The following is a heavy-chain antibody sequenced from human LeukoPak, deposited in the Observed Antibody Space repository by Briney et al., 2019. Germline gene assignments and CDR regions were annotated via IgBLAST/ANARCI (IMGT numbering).Heavy chain of an antibody. V-gene: IGHV4-39*01. CDR2: IYYSGST. J-gene: IGHJ3*02. CDR3: ARRGYCSGGSCYSEVGDAFDI. D-gene: IGHD2-15*01. CDR1: GGSIGSSSYY. Sequence: SETLSLTCTVSGGSIGSSSYYWGWIRQPPGKGLEWIGSIYYSGSTYYNPSLKSRVTISVDTSNNQFSLKLSSVTAADTAVYYCARRGYCSGGSCYSEVGDAFDIWGQGTMVTVSS.